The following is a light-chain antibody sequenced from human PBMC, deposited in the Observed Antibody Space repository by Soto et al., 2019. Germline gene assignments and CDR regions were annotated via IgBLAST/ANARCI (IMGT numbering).Light chain of an antibody. CDR1: QSVSSN. V-gene: IGKV3-15*01. Sequence: SASPGVRAPRSRRASQSVSSNLAWYQQKPGQAPRLLIYGASTRATGIPARFSGCGSETEYTLALSSLHSEGIAVYICEEYNTCAGTVGRGSKVDI. J-gene: IGKJ1*01. CDR3: EEYNTCAGT. CDR2: GAS.